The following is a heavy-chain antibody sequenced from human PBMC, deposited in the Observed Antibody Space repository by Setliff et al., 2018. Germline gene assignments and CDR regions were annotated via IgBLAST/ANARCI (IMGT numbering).Heavy chain of an antibody. D-gene: IGHD3-16*01. J-gene: IGHJ5*02. CDR1: DGSFSDYY. CDR3: ARDYQGGWFDP. Sequence: PSETLSLTCAVYDGSFSDYYWSWIRQAPGKGLEWIGYVDHSGSTNFSPSLKSRGTISVDTSKTQVSLTLTSVTAADTAVYYCARDYQGGWFDPWGPGTLVTVSS. V-gene: IGHV4-59*01. CDR2: VDHSGST.